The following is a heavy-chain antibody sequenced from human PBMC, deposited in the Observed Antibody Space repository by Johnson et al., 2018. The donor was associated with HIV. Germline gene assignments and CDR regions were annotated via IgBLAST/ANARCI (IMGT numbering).Heavy chain of an antibody. CDR3: ARRDSGSLSFDL. CDR2: ISYDGSNK. CDR1: GFTFSNYA. J-gene: IGHJ3*01. Sequence: QVQLVESGGGVVRPGGSLRLSCAASGFTFSNYAIHWVRQAPGKGLEWVAVISYDGSNKYYADSVKGRFTISRDNSKNTLYLQVNSLRAEDTALYYCARRDSGSLSFDLWGQGTMVTVSS. V-gene: IGHV3-30*04. D-gene: IGHD1-26*01.